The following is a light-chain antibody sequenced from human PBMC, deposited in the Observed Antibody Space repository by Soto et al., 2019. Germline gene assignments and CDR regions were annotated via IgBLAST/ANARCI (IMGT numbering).Light chain of an antibody. CDR2: HAS. V-gene: IGKV1-5*01. CDR1: QSISNW. Sequence: DVQLTQAPSTLSASVGYRVTITCRASQSISNWLAWYQQKPGTAPKVLIYHASNLQSGVPSRFSGSGSGTEFALTISSLQPDDFATYYCQQYNSYSFGQGTKVDIK. CDR3: QQYNSYS. J-gene: IGKJ1*01.